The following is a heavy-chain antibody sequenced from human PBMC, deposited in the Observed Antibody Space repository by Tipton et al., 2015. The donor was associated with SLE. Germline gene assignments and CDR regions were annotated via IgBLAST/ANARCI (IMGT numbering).Heavy chain of an antibody. Sequence: SLRLSCAASGFTFSRYAMHWVRQAPGKGLEWVAVIWFDGSNKYYGDSVQGRFTISRDNSKNSVYLEMNSLRVEDTAVYYCARESGSHPGHFDYWGQGSLVTVSS. D-gene: IGHD1-26*01. V-gene: IGHV3-33*01. J-gene: IGHJ4*02. CDR2: IWFDGSNK. CDR1: GFTFSRYA. CDR3: ARESGSHPGHFDY.